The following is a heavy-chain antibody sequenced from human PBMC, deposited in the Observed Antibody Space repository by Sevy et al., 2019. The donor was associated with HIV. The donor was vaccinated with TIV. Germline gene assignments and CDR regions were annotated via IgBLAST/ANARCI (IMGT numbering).Heavy chain of an antibody. V-gene: IGHV3-15*01. Sequence: GGSLRLSCVASGFTFSNVWMSWVRQAPGKGLEWVGHFKSKTDGGTTDYAAPVRGRFTISRDDSKNTLYLQMNSLKTEDTVVYYCTTGGSLFQHWGQGTLVTVSS. CDR3: TTGGSLFQH. CDR2: FKSKTDGGTT. J-gene: IGHJ1*01. D-gene: IGHD3-16*01. CDR1: GFTFSNVW.